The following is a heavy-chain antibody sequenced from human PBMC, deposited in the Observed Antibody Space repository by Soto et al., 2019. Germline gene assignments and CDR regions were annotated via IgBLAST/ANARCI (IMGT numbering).Heavy chain of an antibody. CDR2: IYYSGST. Sequence: KPSETLSLTCTVSGGSISGSSYYWGWIRQPPGKGLEWIGSIYYSGSTYYNPSLKSRVTISVDTSKNQFSLKLSSVTAADTAVYYCARHSGYDPTLFDYWGQGXLVTVSS. J-gene: IGHJ4*02. V-gene: IGHV4-39*01. CDR3: ARHSGYDPTLFDY. D-gene: IGHD5-12*01. CDR1: GGSISGSSYY.